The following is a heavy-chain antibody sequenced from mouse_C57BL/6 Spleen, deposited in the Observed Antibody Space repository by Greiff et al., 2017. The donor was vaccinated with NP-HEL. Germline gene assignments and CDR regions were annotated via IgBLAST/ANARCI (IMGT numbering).Heavy chain of an antibody. Sequence: EVQVVESGGGLVQPGGSLKLSCAASGMDFRRYWMPWVRRAPGKGLEWIGEINPDSRTINYAPSLKDKLTISRDNAKNTLYLQMSKVRSEDTALYYSAKCGYYGYFDFWGQGTTLTVSS. V-gene: IGHV4-1*01. CDR1: GMDFRRYW. CDR3: AKCGYYGYFDF. J-gene: IGHJ2*01. CDR2: INPDSRTI. D-gene: IGHD1-1*01.